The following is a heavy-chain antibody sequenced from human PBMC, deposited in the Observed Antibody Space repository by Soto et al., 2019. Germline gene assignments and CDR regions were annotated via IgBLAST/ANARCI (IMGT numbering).Heavy chain of an antibody. CDR3: SRNDGVVAAIPDY. J-gene: IGHJ4*02. V-gene: IGHV3-48*01. CDR2: ISSSSSTI. D-gene: IGHD2-15*01. CDR1: ACTFISNN. Sequence: GGALRLSCAASACTFISNNMNWVLQAPGKGLEWVSYISSSSSTIYYADSVKGRFTISRDNAKNSLYLQMNSLRAEDTAVYYFSRNDGVVAAIPDYSGQGTLVTGSS.